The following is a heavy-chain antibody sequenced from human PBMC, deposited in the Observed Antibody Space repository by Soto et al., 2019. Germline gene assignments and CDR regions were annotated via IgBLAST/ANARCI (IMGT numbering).Heavy chain of an antibody. D-gene: IGHD1-1*01. CDR2: ISSSSSEI. Sequence: EVQLVESGGGLVEPGGSLRLSCAASGFTFSEYTMNWVRQAPGKGLEWLSYISSSSSEIRYADSVKGRFIISRDNAKNSLYLQMNSLVDEDTAAYDCVRYLNWAFYYWGQGTLVTVAS. CDR1: GFTFSEYT. V-gene: IGHV3-48*02. CDR3: VRYLNWAFYY. J-gene: IGHJ4*02.